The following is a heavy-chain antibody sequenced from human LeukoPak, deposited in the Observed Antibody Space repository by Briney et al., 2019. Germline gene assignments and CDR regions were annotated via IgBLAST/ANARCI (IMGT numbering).Heavy chain of an antibody. CDR3: ARGGIQCSSASCSDTPNFDY. CDR1: GGTFSSYA. D-gene: IGHD2-2*01. Sequence: ASVKVSCKASGGTFSSYAISWVRQAPGQGLEWMGGIIPSLGTANYAQKFKGRVTITADKSTSTAYMELSSLRSEDTAVYYCARGGIQCSSASCSDTPNFDYWGQGTLVTVSS. CDR2: IIPSLGTA. V-gene: IGHV1-69*06. J-gene: IGHJ4*02.